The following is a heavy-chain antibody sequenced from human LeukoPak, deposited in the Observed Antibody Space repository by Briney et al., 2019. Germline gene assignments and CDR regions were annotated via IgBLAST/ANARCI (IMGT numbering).Heavy chain of an antibody. CDR3: ARVVTSYLDAFDI. V-gene: IGHV4-34*01. J-gene: IGHJ3*02. CDR1: GGSFSGYY. Sequence: SETLSLTCAVYGGSFSGYYWSWIRQPPGKGLEWIGEINHSGSTNYNPSLKSRVTISVDTSKNQFSLKLSSVTAADTAVYYCARVVTSYLDAFDIWGQGTMVTVSS. D-gene: IGHD5-18*01. CDR2: INHSGST.